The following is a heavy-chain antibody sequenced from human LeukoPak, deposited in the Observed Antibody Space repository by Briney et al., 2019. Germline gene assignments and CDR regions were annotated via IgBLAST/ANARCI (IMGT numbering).Heavy chain of an antibody. J-gene: IGHJ4*02. CDR3: ARTPLSFSMVRGGYFDY. CDR1: GCTFTSYA. V-gene: IGHV7-4-1*02. D-gene: IGHD3-10*01. Sequence: ASVKVSCKASGCTFTSYAMNWVRQAPGQGLEWMGWINTNTGNPTYAQGFTGRFVFSLDTSVSTAYLQISSLKAEDTAVYYCARTPLSFSMVRGGYFDYWGQGTLVTVSS. CDR2: INTNTGNP.